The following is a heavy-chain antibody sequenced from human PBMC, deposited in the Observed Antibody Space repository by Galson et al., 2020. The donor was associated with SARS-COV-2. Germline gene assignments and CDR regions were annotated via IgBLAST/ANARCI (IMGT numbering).Heavy chain of an antibody. CDR2: ISSSSSYI. CDR1: GFTFRSYS. D-gene: IGHD4-4*01. J-gene: IGHJ6*02. CDR3: ARDLVTAGSPEPYYYYGMDV. Sequence: KIGESLKISCAASGFTFRSYSMNWVRQAPGKGLEWVSSISSSSSYIYYTDSVKGRFTISRDNAKNSLYLQMNNLRAEDTAVYYCARDLVTAGSPEPYYYYGMDVWGQGTTVTVSS. V-gene: IGHV3-21*01.